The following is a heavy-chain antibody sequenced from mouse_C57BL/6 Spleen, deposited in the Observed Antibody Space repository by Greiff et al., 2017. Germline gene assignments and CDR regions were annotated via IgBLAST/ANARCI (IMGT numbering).Heavy chain of an antibody. D-gene: IGHD2-4*01. CDR1: GFTFSDYY. J-gene: IGHJ4*01. Sequence: EVQLVESGGGLVQPGGSLKLSCAASGFTFSDYYMYWVRQTPEKRLEWVAYISNGGGSTYYPDTVKGRFTISRDNAKNTLYLQMSRLKSEDTAMYYCARGVYYDYDGGYYYAMDYWGQGTSVTVSS. CDR3: ARGVYYDYDGGYYYAMDY. CDR2: ISNGGGST. V-gene: IGHV5-12*01.